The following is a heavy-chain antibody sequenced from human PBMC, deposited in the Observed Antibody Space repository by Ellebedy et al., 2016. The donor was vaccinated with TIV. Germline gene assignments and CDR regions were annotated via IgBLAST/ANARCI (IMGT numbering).Heavy chain of an antibody. CDR2: INHSGGT. D-gene: IGHD6-19*01. Sequence: MPSETLSLTCAVYGESFSNYYWSWIRQPPGKGLEWIGEINHSGGTNYNPSLKSRVTISLDTSKKQFSLKMTSVTAADTAVYYCARGGSVAGRPNYFDYWGRGTPVTVSS. J-gene: IGHJ4*02. CDR3: ARGGSVAGRPNYFDY. V-gene: IGHV4-34*01. CDR1: GESFSNYY.